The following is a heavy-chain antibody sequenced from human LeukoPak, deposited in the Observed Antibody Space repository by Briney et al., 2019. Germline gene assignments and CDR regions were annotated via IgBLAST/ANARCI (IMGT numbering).Heavy chain of an antibody. Sequence: ASVKVSCKASGYTLTSYDINWVRQATGQGLEWMGWMNPNSGNTGYAQKFQGRVTMTRNTSISTAYMELSSLRSEDTAVYYCARGLSPYYDFWSGYFRPPYYFDYWGQGTLVTVSS. CDR3: ARGLSPYYDFWSGYFRPPYYFDY. V-gene: IGHV1-8*01. J-gene: IGHJ4*02. CDR1: GYTLTSYD. D-gene: IGHD3-3*01. CDR2: MNPNSGNT.